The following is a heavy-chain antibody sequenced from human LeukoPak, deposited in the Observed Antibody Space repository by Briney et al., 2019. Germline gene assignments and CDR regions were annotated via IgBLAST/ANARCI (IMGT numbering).Heavy chain of an antibody. Sequence: GGSLRLSCSASGFTFSSCAMHWARQAPGKGLEYVSAISSNGGSTYYADSVKGRFTISRDNSKNTLYLQMSSLRAEDTAVYYCVKDGNYYDSSGYSAGYGMDVWGQGTTVTVSS. CDR3: VKDGNYYDSSGYSAGYGMDV. CDR1: GFTFSSCA. D-gene: IGHD3-22*01. V-gene: IGHV3-64D*06. CDR2: ISSNGGST. J-gene: IGHJ6*02.